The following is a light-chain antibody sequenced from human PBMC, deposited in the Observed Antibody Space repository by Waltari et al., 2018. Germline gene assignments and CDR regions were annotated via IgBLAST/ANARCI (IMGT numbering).Light chain of an antibody. CDR2: CYN. Sequence: QSVLTQPPSMSGAPGQRVTISCTGSSSNIGAGYDVHWYQQPPGTAPKLLLYCYNERPSGGPDRFSGSKSGTSASVAIAGLQAEDEADYYCQSYDGSLSASIFGGGTKLTVL. V-gene: IGLV1-40*01. CDR1: SSNIGAGYD. CDR3: QSYDGSLSASI. J-gene: IGLJ2*01.